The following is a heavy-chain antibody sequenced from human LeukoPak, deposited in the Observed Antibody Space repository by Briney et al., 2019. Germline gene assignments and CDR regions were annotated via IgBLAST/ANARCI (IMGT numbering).Heavy chain of an antibody. Sequence: PSETLSLTCTVSGGSINSYYWGWIRQPPGKGLECIGYIHYTGSTNYNPSLKSRVTISVDTSKSQFSLKLSSVTAADTAIYYCARGGYYGSGNDFRFDPWGQGTLVTVSS. V-gene: IGHV4-59*01. CDR1: GGSINSYY. CDR3: ARGGYYGSGNDFRFDP. CDR2: IHYTGST. D-gene: IGHD3-10*01. J-gene: IGHJ5*02.